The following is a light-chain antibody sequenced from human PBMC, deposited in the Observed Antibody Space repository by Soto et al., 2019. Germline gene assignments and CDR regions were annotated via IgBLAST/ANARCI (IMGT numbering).Light chain of an antibody. CDR1: QSVSSSY. J-gene: IGKJ4*01. CDR2: GAS. Sequence: EIVLTQSPGTLSLSPGGRATLSCRASQSVSSSYFAWYQQKPGQAPRLLIYGASSRATGIPDRFSGSGSGTDFSLTISRLEPEDFAVYYCQQYGSSPLTFGGGTKVEIK. CDR3: QQYGSSPLT. V-gene: IGKV3-20*01.